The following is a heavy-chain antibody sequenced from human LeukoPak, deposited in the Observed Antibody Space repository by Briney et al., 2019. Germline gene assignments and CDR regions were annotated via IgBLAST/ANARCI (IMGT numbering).Heavy chain of an antibody. CDR2: IYTSGST. V-gene: IGHV4-4*09. CDR1: GGSISSYY. Sequence: PSETLSLTCTVSGGSISSYYWSWIRQPPGKGLEWIGYIYTSGSTNYNPSLKSRVTISVDTSKNQFSLKLSSVTAADTAVYYCARHVAAYYYYMDVWGKGTTVTVSS. J-gene: IGHJ6*03. CDR3: ARHVAAYYYYMDV. D-gene: IGHD3-10*02.